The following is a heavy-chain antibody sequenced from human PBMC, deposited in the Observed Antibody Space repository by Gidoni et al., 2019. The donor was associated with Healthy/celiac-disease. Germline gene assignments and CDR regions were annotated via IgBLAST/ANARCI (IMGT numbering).Heavy chain of an antibody. Sequence: QVQLVQSGAEVKKPGASVKVSCKASGYTFTGYYMHWVRQAPGQGLEWMGRINPNSGGTNYAQKFQGRVTMTRDTSISTAYMELSRLRSDDTAVYYCARVRAQNQPFIYYYMDVWGKGTTVTVSS. V-gene: IGHV1-2*06. CDR3: ARVRAQNQPFIYYYMDV. CDR1: GYTFTGYY. CDR2: INPNSGGT. J-gene: IGHJ6*03.